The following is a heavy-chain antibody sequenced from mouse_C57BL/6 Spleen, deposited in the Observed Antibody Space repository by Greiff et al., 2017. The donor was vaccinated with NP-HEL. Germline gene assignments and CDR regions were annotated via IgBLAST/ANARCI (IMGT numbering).Heavy chain of an antibody. D-gene: IGHD1-1*01. CDR3: ARWVTVVADYFDY. CDR1: GYTFTSYW. CDR2: IYPGSGST. J-gene: IGHJ2*01. Sequence: VQLQQPGAELVKPGASVKMSCKASGYTFTSYWITWVKQRPGQGLEWIGDIYPGSGSTNYNEKFKSKATLTVDTSSSTAYMQLSSLTSEDSAVYYCARWVTVVADYFDYWGQGTTLTVSS. V-gene: IGHV1-55*01.